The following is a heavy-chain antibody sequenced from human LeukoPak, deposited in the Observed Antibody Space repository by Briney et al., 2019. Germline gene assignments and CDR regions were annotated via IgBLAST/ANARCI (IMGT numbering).Heavy chain of an antibody. CDR1: GFLFHRDS. CDR2: INGGGSPL. V-gene: IGHV3-48*01. J-gene: IGHJ4*02. D-gene: IGHD3-3*01. CDR3: VRDPSHMAFSGVLPGPPDQ. Sequence: PGGALELSCAASGFLFHRDSMNWVRQGPGEGLEGVAYINGGGSPLYYADSVKGRFNISRDNAKNSLELPMKRLRAEDQAVYYCVRDPSHMAFSGVLPGPPDQWGRKTRVSVPS.